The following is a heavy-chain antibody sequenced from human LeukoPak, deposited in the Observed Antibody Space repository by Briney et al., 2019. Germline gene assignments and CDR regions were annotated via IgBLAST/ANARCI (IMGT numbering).Heavy chain of an antibody. CDR3: AKSDVLAAVYYGMDV. CDR2: LSVNGGDT. V-gene: IGHV3-23*01. J-gene: IGHJ6*02. D-gene: IGHD6-13*01. CDR1: GFTFSSYA. Sequence: GGSLRLSCAASGFTFSSYAMNWVRQAPGRGLEWLSVLSVNGGDTYYADSVNGRFTISRDNSKNTLYLQMNSLRAEDTAIYYCAKSDVLAAVYYGMDVWGQGTRVTVSS.